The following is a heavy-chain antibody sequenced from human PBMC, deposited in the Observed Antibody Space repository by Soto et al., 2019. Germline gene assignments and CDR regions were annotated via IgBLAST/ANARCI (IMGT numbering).Heavy chain of an antibody. CDR3: ARGESSRWYYYYGMDV. V-gene: IGHV1-18*01. CDR1: GYTFTSYG. CDR2: TSAYNGNT. Sequence: ASVKVSCKASGYTFTSYGISWVRQAPGQGLEWMGWTSAYNGNTNYAQKLQGRVTMTTDTSTSTAYMELRSLRSDDTAVYYCARGESSRWYYYYGMDVWGQGTTVTVSS. J-gene: IGHJ6*02. D-gene: IGHD2-15*01.